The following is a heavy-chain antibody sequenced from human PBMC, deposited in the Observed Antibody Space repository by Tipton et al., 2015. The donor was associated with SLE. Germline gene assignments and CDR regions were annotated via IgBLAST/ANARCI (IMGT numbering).Heavy chain of an antibody. J-gene: IGHJ3*02. CDR1: GGSISSHY. CDR3: AREWGDAFDI. D-gene: IGHD3-16*01. Sequence: GLVKPSETLSLTCTVSGGSISSHYWSWIRQPPGKGLEWIGYIYYSGSINYNPSLKSRVTISVDTSKNQFSLKLSSVTAADTAVYYCAREWGDAFDIWGQGTMVTVSS. CDR2: IYYSGSI. V-gene: IGHV4-59*11.